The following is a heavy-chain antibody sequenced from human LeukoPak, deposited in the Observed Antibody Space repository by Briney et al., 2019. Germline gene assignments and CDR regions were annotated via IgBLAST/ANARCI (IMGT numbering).Heavy chain of an antibody. CDR1: GGSISSYY. CDR3: ARAPLVVATISAFDI. J-gene: IGHJ3*02. CDR2: IYYSGST. D-gene: IGHD5-12*01. Sequence: RASETLSLTCTVSGGSISSYYWSWIRQPPGKGLEWIGYIYYSGSTNYNPSLKSRVTISVDTSKNQFSLKLSPVTAADTAVYYCARAPLVVATISAFDIWGQGTMVTVSS. V-gene: IGHV4-59*01.